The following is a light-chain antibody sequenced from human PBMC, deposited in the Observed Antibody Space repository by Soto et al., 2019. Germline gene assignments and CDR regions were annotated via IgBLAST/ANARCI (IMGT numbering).Light chain of an antibody. V-gene: IGKV2-24*01. Sequence: DIVLTQTPLSSPVTLGQPASISCRSSQSLVPSDGNTYVSWLQQSPGQPPRLLIYKLSDRFSGVPDRFSGSGAGTDITLKISRVEAEDVGVYYCMQATQFPITFGQGTRLELK. CDR1: QSLVPSDGNTY. CDR2: KLS. J-gene: IGKJ5*01. CDR3: MQATQFPIT.